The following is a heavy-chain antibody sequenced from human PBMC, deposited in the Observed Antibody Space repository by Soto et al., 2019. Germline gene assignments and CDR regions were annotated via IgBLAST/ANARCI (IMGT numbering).Heavy chain of an antibody. D-gene: IGHD5-18*01. CDR1: GGSISSGGYY. J-gene: IGHJ6*02. CDR2: IYYSGST. V-gene: IGHV4-31*03. Sequence: QVQLQESGPGLVKPSQTLSLTCTVSGGSISSGGYYWSWIRQHPGKGLEWIGYIYYSGSTYYNPSLKSRVTISVDTSKNQFSLKLSSVTAADTAVYYCARDRRIQLWPNYSYYGMDVWGQGTTVTVSS. CDR3: ARDRRIQLWPNYSYYGMDV.